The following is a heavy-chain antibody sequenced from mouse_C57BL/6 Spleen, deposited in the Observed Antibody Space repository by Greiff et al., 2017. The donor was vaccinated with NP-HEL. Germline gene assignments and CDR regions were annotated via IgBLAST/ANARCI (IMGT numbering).Heavy chain of an antibody. CDR1: GYTFTSYW. CDR2: IYPSDSET. J-gene: IGHJ2*01. Sequence: QVQLKQPGAELVRPGSSVKLSCKASGYTFTSYWMDWVKQRPGQGLEWIGNIYPSDSETHYNQKFKDKATLTVNKSSSTPYMQLSSLTSEDSAVYYCAKWGNDYFYYFYYWGQGTTLTVSS. D-gene: IGHD2-4*01. CDR3: AKWGNDYFYYFYY. V-gene: IGHV1-61*01.